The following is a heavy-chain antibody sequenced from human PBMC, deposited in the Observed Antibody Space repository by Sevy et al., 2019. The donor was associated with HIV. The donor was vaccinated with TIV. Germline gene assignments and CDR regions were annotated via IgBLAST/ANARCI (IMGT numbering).Heavy chain of an antibody. Sequence: SETLSLTCAVHDGSFSGYYWNWIRQLPGKGLEWIGEINESGITYYNPSLKSRVTISVDTSKKQFSLKLKSVTAVDSAVYFCARSPPVVVVPGAPSWFDPWGQGTLVTVSS. J-gene: IGHJ5*02. V-gene: IGHV4-34*01. CDR3: ARSPPVVVVPGAPSWFDP. D-gene: IGHD2-2*01. CDR2: INESGIT. CDR1: DGSFSGYY.